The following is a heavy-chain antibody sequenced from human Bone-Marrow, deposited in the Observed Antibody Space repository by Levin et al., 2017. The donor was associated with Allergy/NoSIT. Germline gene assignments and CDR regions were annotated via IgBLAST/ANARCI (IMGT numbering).Heavy chain of an antibody. CDR3: ARAAGYCGGDCYSHY. CDR1: GYTFTGYY. Sequence: GESLKISCKASGYTFTGYYMHWVRQAPGQGLEWMGWINPNSGGTNYAQKFQGRVTMTRDTSISTAYMELSRLRSDDTAVYYCARAAGYCGGDCYSHYWGQGTLVTVSS. V-gene: IGHV1-2*02. CDR2: INPNSGGT. J-gene: IGHJ4*02. D-gene: IGHD2-21*02.